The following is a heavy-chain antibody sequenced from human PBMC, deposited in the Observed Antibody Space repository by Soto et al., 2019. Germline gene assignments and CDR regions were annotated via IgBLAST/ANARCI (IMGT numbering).Heavy chain of an antibody. CDR1: GYNFATNW. J-gene: IGHJ6*02. V-gene: IGHV5-51*01. CDR3: ARLRDYAAGMDV. Sequence: LKISCKGFGYNFATNWIGWVRQMPGKGLEWMGIIWPGDSDTRYNPSFQGHVTFSADKSISTAYLHLNSLKASDTAMYYCARLRDYAAGMDVWGQGTTVT. CDR2: IWPGDSDT. D-gene: IGHD3-16*01.